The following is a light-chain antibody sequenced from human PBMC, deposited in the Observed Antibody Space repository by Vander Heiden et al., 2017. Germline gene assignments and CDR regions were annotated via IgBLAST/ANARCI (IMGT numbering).Light chain of an antibody. Sequence: QSALTQPRSVSGSPGQSVTISCTGTSSDVGSYNFVSWYQQHPGKAPKLMSYDVSKRPAGVPDRFSGSKSGNTASLTISGRQAEDEADYYCCSHAGSDTWVFGGGTKLTVL. CDR2: DVS. CDR1: SSDVGSYNF. V-gene: IGLV2-11*01. CDR3: CSHAGSDTWV. J-gene: IGLJ3*02.